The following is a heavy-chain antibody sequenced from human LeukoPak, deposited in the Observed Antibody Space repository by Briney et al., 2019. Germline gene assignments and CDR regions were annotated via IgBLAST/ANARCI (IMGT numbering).Heavy chain of an antibody. CDR3: ARALGIAAAGTFDY. Sequence: SCKASGFTFSSYAMHWVRQAPGKGLEWVAVISYDGSNKYYADSVKGRFTISRDNSKNTLYLQVNSLRAEDTAVYYCARALGIAAAGTFDYWGQGTLVTVSS. CDR1: GFTFSSYA. J-gene: IGHJ4*02. D-gene: IGHD6-13*01. CDR2: ISYDGSNK. V-gene: IGHV3-30*04.